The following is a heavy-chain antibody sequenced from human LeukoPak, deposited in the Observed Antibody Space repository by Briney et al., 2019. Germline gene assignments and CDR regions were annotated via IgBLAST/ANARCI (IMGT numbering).Heavy chain of an antibody. CDR1: SSTLSTYW. Sequence: GGSLRLSCSASSSTLSTYWMNWVRQAPGKGLEWVANIKSDGSETNYVGSVKGRFTISRDNAKNSVYLEMNSLRVEDTAVYFCASGLRAAHWGQGNLVTVSS. V-gene: IGHV3-7*01. D-gene: IGHD5/OR15-5a*01. J-gene: IGHJ4*02. CDR3: ASGLRAAH. CDR2: IKSDGSET.